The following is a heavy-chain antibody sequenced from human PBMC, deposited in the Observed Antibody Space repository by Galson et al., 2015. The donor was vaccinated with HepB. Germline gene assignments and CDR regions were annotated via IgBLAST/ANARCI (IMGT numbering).Heavy chain of an antibody. J-gene: IGHJ2*01. V-gene: IGHV1-69*13. CDR3: ARSLQVASSGYPYWYFDL. D-gene: IGHD3-22*01. CDR2: IIPIFGTA. Sequence: SVKVSCKASGGTFSSYAISWVRQAPGQGLEWMGGIIPIFGTANYAQKFQGRVTITADESTSTAYMELSSLRSEDTAVYYCARSLQVASSGYPYWYFDLWGRGTLVTVSS. CDR1: GGTFSSYA.